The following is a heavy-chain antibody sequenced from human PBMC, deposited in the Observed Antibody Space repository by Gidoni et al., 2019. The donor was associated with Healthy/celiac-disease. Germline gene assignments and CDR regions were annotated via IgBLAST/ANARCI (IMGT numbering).Heavy chain of an antibody. D-gene: IGHD2-21*01. CDR2: MNPNSGNT. J-gene: IGHJ5*02. CDR3: ARTIAGGGFDP. CDR1: GYTFTSYD. V-gene: IGHV1-8*01. Sequence: QAQLVQSGAAVKKPGASVRVSCKASGYTFTSYDINWVRQATGQGLAWMGWMNPNSGNTGYAQKFQGSVTRTRNTSRSTAYMELSSLRSEDTAVYYWARTIAGGGFDPWGQGTLVTVSS.